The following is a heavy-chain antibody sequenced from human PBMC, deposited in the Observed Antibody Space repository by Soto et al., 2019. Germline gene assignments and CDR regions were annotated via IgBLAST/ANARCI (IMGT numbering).Heavy chain of an antibody. CDR1: GFTFSSYG. Sequence: GGSLRLSCAASGFTFSSYGMSWVRQTPGLGLEWVSTISGSGVNTYYADAVKGRFTISRDNSGNMLFLQMDSLRADDTAVYYCAKDRLASAGVARFDPWGQGTLVTVSS. CDR2: ISGSGVNT. J-gene: IGHJ5*02. D-gene: IGHD3-3*01. V-gene: IGHV3-23*01. CDR3: AKDRLASAGVARFDP.